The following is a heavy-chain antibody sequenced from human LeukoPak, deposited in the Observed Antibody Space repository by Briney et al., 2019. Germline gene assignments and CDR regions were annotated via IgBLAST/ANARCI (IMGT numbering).Heavy chain of an antibody. CDR2: ISGSGGST. V-gene: IGHV3-23*01. D-gene: IGHD5-18*01. J-gene: IGHJ4*02. CDR3: AKDSGYSYGSSFDY. CDR1: GFTFSSYA. Sequence: GGSPRLSCAASGFTFSSYAMSWVRQAPGKGLEWVSAISGSGGSTYYADSVKGRFTISRDNSKNTLYLQMNSLRAEDTAVYYCAKDSGYSYGSSFDYWGQGTLVTVSS.